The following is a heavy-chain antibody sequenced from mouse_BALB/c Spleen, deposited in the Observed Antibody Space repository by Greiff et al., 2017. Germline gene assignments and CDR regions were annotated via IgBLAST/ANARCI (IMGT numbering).Heavy chain of an antibody. CDR2: ISCYNGAT. J-gene: IGHJ4*01. V-gene: IGHV1S34*01. D-gene: IGHD3-3*01. Sequence: LVKTGASVKISCKASGYSFTGYYMHWVKQSHGKSLEWIGYISCYNGATSYNQKFKGKATFTVDTSSSTAYMQFNSLTSEDSAVYYCARGEGLYYAMDYWGQGTSVTVSA. CDR1: GYSFTGYY. CDR3: ARGEGLYYAMDY.